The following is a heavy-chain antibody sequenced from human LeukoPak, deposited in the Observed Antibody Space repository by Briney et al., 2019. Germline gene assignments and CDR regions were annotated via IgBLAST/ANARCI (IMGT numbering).Heavy chain of an antibody. J-gene: IGHJ3*02. CDR3: ARDTYYYGSSGWEDAFDI. CDR2: INHSGST. V-gene: IGHV4-34*01. D-gene: IGHD3-22*01. CDR1: GGSFSGYY. Sequence: PSETLSLTCAVYGGSFSGYYWIWIRQPPGKGLEWIGEINHSGSTNYNPSLKSRVTISVDTSKNQFSLKLSSVTAADTAVYYCARDTYYYGSSGWEDAFDIWGQGTMVTVSS.